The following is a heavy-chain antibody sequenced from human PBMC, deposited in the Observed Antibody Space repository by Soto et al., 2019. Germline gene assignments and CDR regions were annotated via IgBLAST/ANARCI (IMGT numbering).Heavy chain of an antibody. CDR2: IIPIFGTA. Sequence: QVQLVQSGAEVQKPGSSVKVSCKASGGTFSSYAISWVRQAPGQGLEWMGGIIPIFGTANYAQKFQGRVTITADESTSTAYMELSSLRSEDTAVYYCASEYCSGGSCYYYDGMDVWGQGTTVTVSS. J-gene: IGHJ6*02. D-gene: IGHD2-15*01. CDR3: ASEYCSGGSCYYYDGMDV. V-gene: IGHV1-69*01. CDR1: GGTFSSYA.